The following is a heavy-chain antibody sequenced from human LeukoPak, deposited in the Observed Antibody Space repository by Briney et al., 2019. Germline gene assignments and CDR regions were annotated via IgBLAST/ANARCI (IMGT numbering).Heavy chain of an antibody. CDR2: ISSSGSTT. D-gene: IGHD2-2*01. J-gene: IGHJ4*02. CDR3: VVPAAPKVYYFDY. V-gene: IGHV3-11*01. CDR1: GFTFSDYY. Sequence: PGGSLRLSCAASGFTFSDYYMSWIRQAPGKGLEWVSYISSSGSTTYYADSVKGRFTISRDNSKNTLYLQMNSLRAEDTAVDIVVVPAAPKVYYFDYWGQGTLVTVSS.